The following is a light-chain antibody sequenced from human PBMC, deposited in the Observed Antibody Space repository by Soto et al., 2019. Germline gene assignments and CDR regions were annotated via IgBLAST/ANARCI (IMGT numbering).Light chain of an antibody. J-gene: IGKJ4*01. V-gene: IGKV3-20*01. CDR2: GVS. CDR1: QSFRSNY. Sequence: EIVLTQSPGTLSLSPGERATLSCRASQSFRSNYLAWYQQRPGQAPRLLIYGVSSRASGIPDRFSGSVSGTDFTLTISRLEPEDSAVYYSQQYDRIPGFTFGGGTKVEI. CDR3: QQYDRIPGFT.